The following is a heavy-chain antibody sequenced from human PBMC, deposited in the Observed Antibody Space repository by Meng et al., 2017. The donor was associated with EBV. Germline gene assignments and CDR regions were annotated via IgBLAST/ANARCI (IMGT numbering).Heavy chain of an antibody. CDR3: ASESGRGFTPDY. J-gene: IGHJ4*02. CDR1: GVTFRSDA. D-gene: IGHD3-10*01. V-gene: IGHV1-69*01. Sequence: QVHLVQSGEEVKKPGSPGKVACKTSGVTFRSDAVSWVRQAPGQGLEWMGGLIPMSDAPYYAQKFQDRVTITADESTSTHYMDLSGLRSEDTAVYYCASESGRGFTPDYWGQGTLVTVSS. CDR2: LIPMSDAP.